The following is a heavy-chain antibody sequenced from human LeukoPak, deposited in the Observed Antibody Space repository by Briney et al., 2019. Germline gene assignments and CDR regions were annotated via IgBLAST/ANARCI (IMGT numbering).Heavy chain of an antibody. CDR2: IWYDGTNK. V-gene: IGHV3-33*01. D-gene: IGHD4-17*01. J-gene: IGHJ5*02. CDR1: GFAFSSFG. Sequence: GRSLRLSCAASGFAFSSFGMHWVRQAPGKGLEWVAVIWYDGTNKYYADSVKGRFTISRDNSKNTLYLEMNSLRAEDTAVYYCARATVTRWFDPWGQGTLVTVSS. CDR3: ARATVTRWFDP.